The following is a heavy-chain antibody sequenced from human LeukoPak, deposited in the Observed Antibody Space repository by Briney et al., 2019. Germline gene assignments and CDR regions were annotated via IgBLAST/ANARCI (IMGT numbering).Heavy chain of an antibody. Sequence: SETLSLTCTVSGGSISSYYWSWIRQPAGKGLEWIGRIYTSGSTNYNPSLKSRVTMSADTSKNQFSLQLNSVTPEDTAIYYCVRESAYDSGWVTRWFDPWGLGTLVTVSS. CDR2: IYTSGST. J-gene: IGHJ5*02. CDR1: GGSISSYY. V-gene: IGHV4-4*07. CDR3: VRESAYDSGWVTRWFDP. D-gene: IGHD6-19*01.